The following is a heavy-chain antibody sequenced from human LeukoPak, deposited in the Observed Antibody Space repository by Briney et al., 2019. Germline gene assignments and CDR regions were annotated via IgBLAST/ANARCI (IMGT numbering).Heavy chain of an antibody. J-gene: IGHJ4*02. V-gene: IGHV3-23*01. D-gene: IGHD1-26*01. CDR2: ISGSGGST. Sequence: GGSLRLSCAASGFTFSSYAMSWVRQAPGKGLEWVSAISGSGGSTYYADSVKGRFTISRDNSKNTLYLQMNSLRAEDTAVYYCARDYSGSYSAPPNFDYWGQGTLVTVSS. CDR3: ARDYSGSYSAPPNFDY. CDR1: GFTFSSYA.